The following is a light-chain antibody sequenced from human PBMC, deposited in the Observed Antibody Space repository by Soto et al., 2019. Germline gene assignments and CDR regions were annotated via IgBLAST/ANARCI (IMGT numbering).Light chain of an antibody. CDR1: QSVGIY. J-gene: IGKJ4*01. CDR2: AAS. Sequence: DIQMTQSPSSLSASVGDRVTITCRSSQSVGIYLNWYQLKPGKAPKLLIYAASSLQSGVPSRFSGSGSGTHFTLTISSLQSEDFAVYYCQQYNNWPPLTFGGGAKVDIK. CDR3: QQYNNWPPLT. V-gene: IGKV1-39*01.